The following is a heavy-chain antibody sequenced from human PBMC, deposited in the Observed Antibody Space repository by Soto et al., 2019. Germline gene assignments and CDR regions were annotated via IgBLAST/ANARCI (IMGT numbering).Heavy chain of an antibody. CDR2: IVVGSGNT. V-gene: IGHV1-58*01. Sequence: QMQLVQSGPEVQKPGTSVKVSCKASGFTFTSSAVQWVRQARGQRLEWIGWIVVGSGNTNYAQKFQERVTITRDMYTSTAYMELSSLRSEDTAVYYCAALPDIVLVPAAMNGTHDPWGQGTLGTVSS. J-gene: IGHJ5*02. CDR3: AALPDIVLVPAAMNGTHDP. CDR1: GFTFTSSA. D-gene: IGHD2-2*01.